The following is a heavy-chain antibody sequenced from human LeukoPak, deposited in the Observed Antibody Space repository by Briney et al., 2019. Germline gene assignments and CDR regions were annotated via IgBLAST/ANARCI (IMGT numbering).Heavy chain of an antibody. CDR2: IKTDGSEK. CDR3: AKDYYDSSGWYYFDY. D-gene: IGHD3-22*01. V-gene: IGHV3-7*03. J-gene: IGHJ4*02. CDR1: GFTFNIYW. Sequence: PGGSLRLSCAASGFTFNIYWMSWVRQAPGKGLEWLANIKTDGSEKRYVDSVKGRFTISRDNAKNTLYLQMNSLRAEDTAVYYCAKDYYDSSGWYYFDYWGQGTLVTVSS.